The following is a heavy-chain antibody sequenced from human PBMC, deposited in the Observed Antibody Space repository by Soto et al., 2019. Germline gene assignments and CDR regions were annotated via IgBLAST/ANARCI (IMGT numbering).Heavy chain of an antibody. V-gene: IGHV4-34*01. CDR3: ARDKITGLFDY. CDR2: INHSGST. Sequence: SETLSLTCAVYGGSFSGYYWTWIRQPPGTGLDWFGEINHSGSTNYNPSLKSRVTISVDTSKNQFSLKLTSVTAADTAVYYCARDKITGLFDYWGQGTLVTVSS. D-gene: IGHD2-8*02. CDR1: GGSFSGYY. J-gene: IGHJ4*02.